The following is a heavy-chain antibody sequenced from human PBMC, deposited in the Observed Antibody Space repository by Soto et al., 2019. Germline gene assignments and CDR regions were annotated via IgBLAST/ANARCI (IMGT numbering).Heavy chain of an antibody. D-gene: IGHD2-2*01. V-gene: IGHV3-23*01. J-gene: IGHJ4*02. CDR1: GFIFGSYA. CDR2: ISASGGRT. Sequence: EVQLLESGGGLVQPGGSLRLSCAASGFIFGSYAMSWVRQAPGKGLEWVSGISASGGRTYYADSVKGRFTISKDHSKNTLYLQMDSLRAEDTAVYYCAKEGRPAAILEYFDYWGQGTLVTVSS. CDR3: AKEGRPAAILEYFDY.